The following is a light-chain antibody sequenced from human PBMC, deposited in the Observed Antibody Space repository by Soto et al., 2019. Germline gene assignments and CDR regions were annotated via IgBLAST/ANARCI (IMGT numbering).Light chain of an antibody. V-gene: IGKV1-39*01. CDR1: QDISNY. CDR2: GAS. Sequence: DIQMTQSPSSLSASVGDRVTITCQASQDISNYLNWYQQKPGKAPKCLIYGASSLQSGVSSRFSGSGSGTDFTLTIDGLQPEDFAVYYCQQSYITPPITFGQGTRLEIK. CDR3: QQSYITPPIT. J-gene: IGKJ5*01.